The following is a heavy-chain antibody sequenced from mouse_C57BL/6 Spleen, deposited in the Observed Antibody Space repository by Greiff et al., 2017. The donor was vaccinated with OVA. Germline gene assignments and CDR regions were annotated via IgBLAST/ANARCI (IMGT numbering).Heavy chain of an antibody. J-gene: IGHJ4*01. Sequence: DVKLVESEGGLVQPGSSMKLSCTASGFTFSDYYMAWVRQVPEKGLEWVANINYDGSSTYYLDSLKSRFIISRDNAKNILYLQMSSLKSEDTATYYCASIYDGAMDYWGQGTSVTVSS. CDR3: ASIYDGAMDY. CDR1: GFTFSDYY. V-gene: IGHV5-16*01. D-gene: IGHD2-12*01. CDR2: INYDGSST.